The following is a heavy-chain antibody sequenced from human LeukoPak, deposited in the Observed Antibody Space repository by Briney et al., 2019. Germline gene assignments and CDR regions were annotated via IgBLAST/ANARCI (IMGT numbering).Heavy chain of an antibody. V-gene: IGHV1-2*06. CDR1: GYTFTGSD. CDR2: INPNSGGT. D-gene: IGHD6-6*01. CDR3: ASGYSSSSGFDY. Sequence: ASVKVSCKASGYTFTGSDMDWVRQAPGEGLEWMGRINPNSGGTNYVQKFQGRVTMTRDTSITTAYMELSRLRSDDTAVYYCASGYSSSSGFDYWGQGTLVTVSS. J-gene: IGHJ4*02.